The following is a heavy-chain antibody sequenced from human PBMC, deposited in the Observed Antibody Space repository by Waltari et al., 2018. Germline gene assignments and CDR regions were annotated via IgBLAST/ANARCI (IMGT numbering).Heavy chain of an antibody. CDR1: GFTFSRHA. CDR2: ISGSGATT. Sequence: EGQLLESGGALVQPGGSLRLSCAASGFTFSRHAMTWVRQASGKGPGLVSVISGSGATTNYADSVKGRFTVSRDNSKNTLYLQMTSLRVDDTAIYYCSKDTVTTGGSWGQGTLVTVSS. J-gene: IGHJ5*02. V-gene: IGHV3-23*01. CDR3: SKDTVTTGGS. D-gene: IGHD4-17*01.